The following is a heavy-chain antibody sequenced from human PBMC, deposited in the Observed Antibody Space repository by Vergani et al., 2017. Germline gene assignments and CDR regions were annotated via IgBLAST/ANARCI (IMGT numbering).Heavy chain of an antibody. CDR2: ISWNSGSI. CDR3: AKDGYGDGYGAGYNWFDP. CDR1: GFTFDDYA. J-gene: IGHJ5*02. Sequence: EVQLVESGGGLVQPGRSLRLSCAASGFTFDDYAMHWVRQAPGKGLERVSGISWNSGSIGYADSVKGRFTISRDNAKNSLYLQMNSLRAEDTALYYCAKDGYGDGYGAGYNWFDPWGQGTLVTVSS. V-gene: IGHV3-9*01. D-gene: IGHD5-18*01.